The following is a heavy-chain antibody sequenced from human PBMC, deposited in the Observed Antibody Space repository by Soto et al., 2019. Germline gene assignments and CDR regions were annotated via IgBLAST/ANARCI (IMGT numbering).Heavy chain of an antibody. V-gene: IGHV3-23*01. CDR1: GVTVSSYA. Sequence: PWGSLRLSCAASGVTVSSYAMSWVRRAPGKGLEWVSAISGSGGSTYYADSVKGRFTISRDNSKNTLYLQMNSLRAEDTAVYYCATSHSSGWEYYFDYWGQGSLVTVSS. J-gene: IGHJ4*02. CDR3: ATSHSSGWEYYFDY. CDR2: ISGSGGST. D-gene: IGHD6-19*01.